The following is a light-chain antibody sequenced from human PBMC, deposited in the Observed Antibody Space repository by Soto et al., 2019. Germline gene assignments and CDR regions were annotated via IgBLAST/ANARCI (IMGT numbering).Light chain of an antibody. V-gene: IGKV3-15*01. CDR3: QQYNNWPPWT. CDR2: GAS. Sequence: EIVMTQSPATLSVSPGERATLSCRASQFVSSNLAWYQQKPGQAPRLLIYGASTRATGIPARFSGSGSGTEFTLPISSLQSEDFAVYNCQQYNNWPPWTFGQGTKVEIK. J-gene: IGKJ1*01. CDR1: QFVSSN.